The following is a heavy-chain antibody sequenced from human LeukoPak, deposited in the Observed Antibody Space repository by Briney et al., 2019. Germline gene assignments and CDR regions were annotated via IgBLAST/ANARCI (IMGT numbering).Heavy chain of an antibody. CDR3: AKAMVRGAPYYFDY. D-gene: IGHD3-10*01. CDR2: ISYDGSNK. J-gene: IGHJ4*02. V-gene: IGHV3-30-3*01. CDR1: GFTFSSYA. Sequence: PGGSLRLSCAASGFTFSSYAMHWVRQAPGKGLEWVAVISYDGSNKYYADSVKGRFTISRDNSKNTLYLQMNSLRAEDTAVYYCAKAMVRGAPYYFDYWGQGTLVTVSS.